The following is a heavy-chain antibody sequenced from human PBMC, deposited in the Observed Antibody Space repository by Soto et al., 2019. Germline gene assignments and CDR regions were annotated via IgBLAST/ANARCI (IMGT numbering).Heavy chain of an antibody. CDR1: GFTFSNFG. J-gene: IGHJ4*02. V-gene: IGHV3-33*01. CDR3: ARDPGQDEAMDY. Sequence: QGQVVESGGGVVQPGRSLRLSCAASGFTFSNFGMHWVRQAPGKGLEWVAVIWHDGKNKYYADSAEGRFTISRDNSKNTLYLQLNSLRAEDTAVYYCARDPGQDEAMDYWGQGTLVTVSS. CDR2: IWHDGKNK.